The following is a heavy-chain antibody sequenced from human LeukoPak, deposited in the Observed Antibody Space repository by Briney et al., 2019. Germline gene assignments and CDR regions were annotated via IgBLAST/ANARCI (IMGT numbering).Heavy chain of an antibody. D-gene: IGHD3-3*01. CDR1: GGSISSYY. Sequence: PSETLSLTCTVSGGSISSYYWSWIRQPPGKGLEWIGYIYYSGSTNYNPSLKSRVTISVDTSKNQFSLKLSSVTAADTAVYYCARGHITIFGVVIAGIYFDYWGQGTLVTVSS. V-gene: IGHV4-59*12. CDR2: IYYSGST. J-gene: IGHJ4*02. CDR3: ARGHITIFGVVIAGIYFDY.